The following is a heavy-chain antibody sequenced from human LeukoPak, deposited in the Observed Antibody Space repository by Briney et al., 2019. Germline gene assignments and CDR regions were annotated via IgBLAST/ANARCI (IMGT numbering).Heavy chain of an antibody. D-gene: IGHD3-22*01. CDR1: GGSLSSHY. CDR3: AREEGLYDISGQRYYYYYMDV. Sequence: PSETLSLTCTVPGGSLSSHYWSWIRQPPGKGLEWIGHIYYSGRTNYNPSLKSRVTLSVDTSKNQFSLKLSSVTAADTAVYYCAREEGLYDISGQRYYYYYMDVWGKGTTVTDSS. V-gene: IGHV4-59*11. CDR2: IYYSGRT. J-gene: IGHJ6*03.